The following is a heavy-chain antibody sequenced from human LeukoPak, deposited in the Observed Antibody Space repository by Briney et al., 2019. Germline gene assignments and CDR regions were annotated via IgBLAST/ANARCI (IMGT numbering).Heavy chain of an antibody. CDR2: IYTTGST. J-gene: IGHJ4*02. V-gene: IGHV4-4*07. Sequence: SETLSLTCTVSGGSITSYYWSWIRQPAGKGLEWIGRIYTTGSTYYNHFLKSRVTMAVDTSKNQFSLRLSSVTAADTAVYYCARVDYYGSEDYWGQGTLVTVSS. D-gene: IGHD3-10*01. CDR1: GGSITSYY. CDR3: ARVDYYGSEDY.